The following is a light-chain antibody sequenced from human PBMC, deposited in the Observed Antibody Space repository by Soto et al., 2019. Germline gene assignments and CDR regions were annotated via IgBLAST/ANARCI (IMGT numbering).Light chain of an antibody. V-gene: IGKV2-24*01. J-gene: IGKJ1*01. Sequence: DVVMTQTPLPSPVTLGQPASISCRSSHSLVHSNGDTYLTWYQQRPGQPPRLLIYKISKRFSGVPDRFSRSGARTDFTLKISRVEAEDVGVYYCMQLTHFPWTFGQGTRVEIQ. CDR3: MQLTHFPWT. CDR1: HSLVHSNGDTY. CDR2: KIS.